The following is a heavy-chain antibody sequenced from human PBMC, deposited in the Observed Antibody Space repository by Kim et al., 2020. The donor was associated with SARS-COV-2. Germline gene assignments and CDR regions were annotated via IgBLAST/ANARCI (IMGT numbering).Heavy chain of an antibody. CDR1: GGTFSSYA. CDR2: IIPIFGTA. Sequence: SVKVSCKASGGTFSSYAISWVRQAPGQGLEWMGGIIPIFGTANYAQKFQGRVTITADESTSTAYMELSSLRSEDTAVYYCAIAAVPYITYFDYWGQGTLVTVSS. D-gene: IGHD3-10*01. J-gene: IGHJ4*02. V-gene: IGHV1-69*13. CDR3: AIAAVPYITYFDY.